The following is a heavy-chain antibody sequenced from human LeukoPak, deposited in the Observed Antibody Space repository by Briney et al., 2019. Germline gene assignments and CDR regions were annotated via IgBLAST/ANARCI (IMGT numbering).Heavy chain of an antibody. CDR2: FSSSGANT. CDR1: GFTFNNAW. V-gene: IGHV3-23*01. CDR3: AKATSVITLFDY. Sequence: GGSLRLSCAASGFTFNNAWMNWVRQAPGKGLEWVSTFSSSGANTYYADSVKGRFTISRDNSKNTLYLQMNSLRTEDTAVYYCAKATSVITLFDYWGQGTLVTVSS. J-gene: IGHJ4*02. D-gene: IGHD3-10*01.